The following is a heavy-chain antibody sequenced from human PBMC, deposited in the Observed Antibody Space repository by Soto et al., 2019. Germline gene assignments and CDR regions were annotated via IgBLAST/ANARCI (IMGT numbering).Heavy chain of an antibody. CDR3: ARGRLSTAEWLVPTWATAFDI. V-gene: IGHV3-30-3*01. D-gene: IGHD6-19*01. CDR2: ISDDGSNK. Sequence: QVQLVESGGGVVQPGRSLRLSCAASGFTFSSYAMHWVRQAPGKGLEWVAVISDDGSNKYYADSVKGRFTISRDNSKNTLYLQMNSLRAEDTAVYYCARGRLSTAEWLVPTWATAFDIWRQGTMVTVSS. J-gene: IGHJ3*02. CDR1: GFTFSSYA.